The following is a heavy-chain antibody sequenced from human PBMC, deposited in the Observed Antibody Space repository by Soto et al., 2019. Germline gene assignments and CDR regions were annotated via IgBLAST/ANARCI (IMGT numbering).Heavy chain of an antibody. Sequence: PGGSLRLSCGDSGITFSRYAMTWVRQTPGKGLEWVSAINNRGDETFYADSVKGRFTISRDNAKNSLYLQMNSLRAEDTALYYCAKDMGSYSSSPYYYYYGMDVWGQGTTVTVSS. D-gene: IGHD6-6*01. V-gene: IGHV3-23*01. J-gene: IGHJ6*02. CDR1: GITFSRYA. CDR2: INNRGDET. CDR3: AKDMGSYSSSPYYYYYGMDV.